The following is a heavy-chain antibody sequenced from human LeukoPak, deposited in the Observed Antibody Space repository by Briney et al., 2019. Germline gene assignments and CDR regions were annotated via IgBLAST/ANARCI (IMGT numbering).Heavy chain of an antibody. CDR2: IYHSGST. D-gene: IGHD6-13*01. Sequence: PSETLSLTCTVSGGSISSYYWSWIRQPPGKGLEWIGYIYHSGSTNYNPSLKSRVTISVDTSKNQFSLKLSSVTAADTAVYYCARGPHSSSWYHFDYWGQGTLVTVSS. V-gene: IGHV4-59*01. J-gene: IGHJ4*02. CDR3: ARGPHSSSWYHFDY. CDR1: GGSISSYY.